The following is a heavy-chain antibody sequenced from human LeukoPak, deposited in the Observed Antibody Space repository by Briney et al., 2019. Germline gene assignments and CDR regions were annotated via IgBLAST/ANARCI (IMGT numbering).Heavy chain of an antibody. CDR3: AREAYDYVWGSYPFDY. D-gene: IGHD3-16*02. CDR1: GFTFSSYA. Sequence: PGRSLRLSCAASGFTFSSYAMHWVRQAPGKGLEWVAVISYDGSNKYYADSVKGRFTISRDNSKNTLYLQMDSLRAEDTAVYYCAREAYDYVWGSYPFDYWGQGTLVTVSS. V-gene: IGHV3-30-3*01. CDR2: ISYDGSNK. J-gene: IGHJ4*02.